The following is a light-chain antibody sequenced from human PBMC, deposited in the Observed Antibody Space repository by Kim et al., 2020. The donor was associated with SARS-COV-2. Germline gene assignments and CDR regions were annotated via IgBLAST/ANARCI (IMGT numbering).Light chain of an antibody. Sequence: SPCGRSTHSARARQWVSSNYFAGYQQKHGQTPWLRVYGSSSSATGSPNRFRGNWFGTDFTLTSSRLEPEDFAVYYVQHYVRSPQYTVGQGTRLEI. V-gene: IGKV3-20*01. CDR1: QWVSSNY. CDR2: GSS. J-gene: IGKJ2*01. CDR3: QHYVRSPQYT.